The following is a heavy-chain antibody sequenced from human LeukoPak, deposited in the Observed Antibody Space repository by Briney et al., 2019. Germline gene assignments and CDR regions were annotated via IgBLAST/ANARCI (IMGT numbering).Heavy chain of an antibody. V-gene: IGHV3-20*01. CDR1: GFTFDDYG. D-gene: IGHD6-13*01. J-gene: IGHJ4*02. CDR2: INWNGGST. CDR3: ARAARYTSNYYFDY. Sequence: GGSLRLSCAASGFTFDDYGMSWVRQAPGKGLEWVSGINWNGGSTGYADSVKGRFTISRDNAKSSLYLQMNSLGAEDTALYHCARAARYTSNYYFDYWGQGTLVTVSS.